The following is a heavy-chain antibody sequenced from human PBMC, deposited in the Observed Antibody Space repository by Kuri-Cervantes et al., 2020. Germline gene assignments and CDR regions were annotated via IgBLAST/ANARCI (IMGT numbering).Heavy chain of an antibody. CDR1: GGSISSSSYY. CDR3: ARGKMGRLVDY. Sequence: ESLKISCTVSGGSISSSSYYWGWIRQPPGKGLEWIGYIYYSGSTNYNPSLKSRVTISVDTSKNQFSLKLSSVTAADTAVYYCARGKMGRLVDYWGQGTLVTVSS. D-gene: IGHD5-24*01. CDR2: IYYSGST. V-gene: IGHV4-61*05. J-gene: IGHJ4*02.